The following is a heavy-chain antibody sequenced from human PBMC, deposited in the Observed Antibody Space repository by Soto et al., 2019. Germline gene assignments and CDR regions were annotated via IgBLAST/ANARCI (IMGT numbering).Heavy chain of an antibody. V-gene: IGHV3-23*01. CDR3: AKDCSVGLLQHAYGGYVIKYFDY. CDR2: ISGSGGST. J-gene: IGHJ4*02. CDR1: GFTFSSYA. D-gene: IGHD4-17*01. Sequence: EVQLLESGGGLVQPGGSLRLSCAASGFTFSSYAMSWVRQAPGKGLEWVSAISGSGGSTYYADSVKGRFTISRDNSKNTLDLQMNSLRAEDTAVYYCAKDCSVGLLQHAYGGYVIKYFDYWGPGTLVTVSS.